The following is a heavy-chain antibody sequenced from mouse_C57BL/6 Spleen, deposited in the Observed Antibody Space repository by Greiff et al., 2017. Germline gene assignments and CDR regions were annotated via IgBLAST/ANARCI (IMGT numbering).Heavy chain of an antibody. D-gene: IGHD1-1*01. Sequence: EVNLVESGGGLVQPGGSLSLSCAASGFTFTDYYMSWVRQPPGKALEWLGFIRNKANGYTTEYSASVKGRFTISRDNSQSILYLQMNALRAEDSATYYCARYRSSSYDFDYWGQGTTLTVSS. J-gene: IGHJ2*01. CDR1: GFTFTDYY. V-gene: IGHV7-3*01. CDR2: IRNKANGYTT. CDR3: ARYRSSSYDFDY.